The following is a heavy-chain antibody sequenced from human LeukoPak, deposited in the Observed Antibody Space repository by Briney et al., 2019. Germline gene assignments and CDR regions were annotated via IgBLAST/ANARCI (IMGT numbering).Heavy chain of an antibody. J-gene: IGHJ3*02. CDR1: GGSISSHY. Sequence: SETLSLTSTVSGGSISSHYWSWIRQPPGKGLEWIGYIYYSGSTNYNPSLKSRVTISVDTSKNQFSLKLSPVTAADTAVYYCATSSGYYRGDAFDIWGQGTMVTVSS. D-gene: IGHD3-22*01. CDR3: ATSSGYYRGDAFDI. V-gene: IGHV4-59*11. CDR2: IYYSGST.